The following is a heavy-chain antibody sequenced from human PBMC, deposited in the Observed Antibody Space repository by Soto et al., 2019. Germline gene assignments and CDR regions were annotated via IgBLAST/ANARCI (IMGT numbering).Heavy chain of an antibody. CDR2: MNPNSGNT. CDR1: GSTFTSYD. D-gene: IGHD3-3*01. Sequence: QVHLVQSGAEVKKPGASVKVSCQASGSTFTSYDINWVRQATGQGLHWMGWMNPNSGNTGYAQKFKGRVTMTGNTSIRTAYMELSSLRSEDTAVYYCARGQSPWGGRVLRSPRGQGTLVTVPS. CDR3: ARGQSPWGGRVLRSP. V-gene: IGHV1-8*01. J-gene: IGHJ5*02.